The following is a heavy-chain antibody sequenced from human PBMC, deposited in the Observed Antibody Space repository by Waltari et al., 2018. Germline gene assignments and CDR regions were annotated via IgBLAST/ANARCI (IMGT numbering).Heavy chain of an antibody. CDR2: VYDSGET. CDR1: GGSMMTYK. V-gene: IGHV4-59*01. CDR3: VRFWSAFDF. Sequence: QVQLQGSGPGLLKPSATLSLTCSVPGGSMMTYKWGWVRQPLGKGPAFIGYVYDSGETNYNPSLASRVIISIDTSKKQFSLKLTSVTAADTAVYYCVRFWSAFDFWGQGIMVTVSS. D-gene: IGHD3-3*01. J-gene: IGHJ4*02.